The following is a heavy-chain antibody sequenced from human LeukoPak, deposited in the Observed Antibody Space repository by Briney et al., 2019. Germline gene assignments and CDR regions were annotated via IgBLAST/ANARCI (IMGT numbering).Heavy chain of an antibody. CDR3: ARTSYQLRLDWYFDP. CDR1: GFTFSSYD. CDR2: IGTAGDT. J-gene: IGHJ2*01. V-gene: IGHV3-13*01. D-gene: IGHD2-2*01. Sequence: GGSLRLSCAASGFTFSSYDMHWVRQATGKGLEWVSAIGTAGDTYYPGSVKGRFTISRENAKNSLYLQMNSLRAGDTAVYYCARTSYQLRLDWYFDPWGRGTLVTVSS.